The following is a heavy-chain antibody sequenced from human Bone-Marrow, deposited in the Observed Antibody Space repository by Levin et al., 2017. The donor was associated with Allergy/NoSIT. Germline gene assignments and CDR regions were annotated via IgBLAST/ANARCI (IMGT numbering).Heavy chain of an antibody. CDR3: ARSHCSGGSCHDSRFTYSPLDY. V-gene: IGHV3-21*01. CDR1: GFTFSSYS. Sequence: GESLKISCAASGFTFSSYSMNWVRQAPGKGLEWVSSISSSSSYIYYADSVKGRFTISRDNAKNSLYLQMNSLRAEDTAVYYCARSHCSGGSCHDSRFTYSPLDYWGQGTLVTVSS. D-gene: IGHD2-15*01. J-gene: IGHJ4*02. CDR2: ISSSSSYI.